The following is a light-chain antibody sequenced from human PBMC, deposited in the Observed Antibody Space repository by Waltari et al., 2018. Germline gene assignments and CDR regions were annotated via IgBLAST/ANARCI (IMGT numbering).Light chain of an antibody. J-gene: IGKJ2*03. CDR2: GAS. CDR3: QQSYVTISYS. Sequence: DIQMTQSPSSLSASIGDRVTITCRASQTISSYLNWYQQKPGKAPKLLIYGASSLQSGVPSRFSGSGYGTDFTLTISSLQPEDFATYYCQQSYVTISYSFGQGTKVEIK. CDR1: QTISSY. V-gene: IGKV1-39*01.